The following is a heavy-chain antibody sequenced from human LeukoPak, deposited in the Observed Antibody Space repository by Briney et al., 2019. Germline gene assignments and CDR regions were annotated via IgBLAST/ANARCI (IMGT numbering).Heavy chain of an antibody. CDR1: GGSISSGGYY. J-gene: IGHJ5*02. D-gene: IGHD5-18*01. CDR3: ARGGYSYGRNWFDP. Sequence: SETLSLTCTVSGGSISSGGYYWSWIRQHPGKGLEWIGYIYYSGSTYYNPSLKSRVTISVDTSKNQFSLKLSSVTAADTAVYYCARGGYSYGRNWFDPWGQGTLVTVSS. V-gene: IGHV4-31*03. CDR2: IYYSGST.